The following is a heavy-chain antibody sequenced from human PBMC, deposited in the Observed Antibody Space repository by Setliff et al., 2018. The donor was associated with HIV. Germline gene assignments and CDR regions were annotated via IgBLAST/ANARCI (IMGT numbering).Heavy chain of an antibody. V-gene: IGHV1-2*02. J-gene: IGHJ6*02. CDR2: INPNSGGT. CDR3: ARNGSGWYYSNYYHYGMDV. D-gene: IGHD6-19*01. Sequence: ASVKVSCKASGYTFTGHYMHWVRQAPGQGLEWMGWINPNSGGTNYAQKFQGRVTMTRDTSISTAYMELSRLRSDDTAVYYCARNGSGWYYSNYYHYGMDVWGQGTTVTVSS. CDR1: GYTFTGHY.